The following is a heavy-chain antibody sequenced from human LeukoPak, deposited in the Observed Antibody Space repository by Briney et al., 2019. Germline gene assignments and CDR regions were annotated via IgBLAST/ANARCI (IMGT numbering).Heavy chain of an antibody. V-gene: IGHV1-2*02. Sequence: ASVKVSCKDSGYTFTGYYMHWVRQAPGQGLEWMGWINPNSGGTNYAQKFQGRVTMTRDTSISTAYMELSRLRSDDTAVYFCATPGYYFDGSGYYPLTYWGQGTLVTVSS. CDR3: ATPGYYFDGSGYYPLTY. CDR2: INPNSGGT. CDR1: GYTFTGYY. J-gene: IGHJ4*02. D-gene: IGHD3-22*01.